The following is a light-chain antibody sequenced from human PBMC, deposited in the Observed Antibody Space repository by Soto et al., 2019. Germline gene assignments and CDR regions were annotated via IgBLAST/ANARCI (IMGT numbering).Light chain of an antibody. CDR3: SAYTVSRTYV. CDR2: EVT. V-gene: IGLV2-8*01. J-gene: IGLJ1*01. Sequence: QSVLTQPPSASGFPGQSVTISCTGTSSDVGYYDYVSWYQQHPGKAPKLVIYEVTKRPSGVPDRFSGSKSGNTASLTISGLQGEGEADYYCSAYTVSRTYVFGTGTKVTVL. CDR1: SSDVGYYDY.